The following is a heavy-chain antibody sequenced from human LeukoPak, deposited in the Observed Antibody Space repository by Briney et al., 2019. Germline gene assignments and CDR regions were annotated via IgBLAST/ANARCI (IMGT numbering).Heavy chain of an antibody. Sequence: SETLSLTCAVYGGSFSGYYWSWIRQPPGKGLEWIGEINHSGSTNYNPSLKSRVTISVDTSKNQFSLKLSSVTAADTAVYYCARARAAAGPKYYYYYYGMDVWGQGTTVTVSS. V-gene: IGHV4-34*01. D-gene: IGHD6-13*01. CDR3: ARARAAAGPKYYYYYYGMDV. CDR2: INHSGST. J-gene: IGHJ6*02. CDR1: GGSFSGYY.